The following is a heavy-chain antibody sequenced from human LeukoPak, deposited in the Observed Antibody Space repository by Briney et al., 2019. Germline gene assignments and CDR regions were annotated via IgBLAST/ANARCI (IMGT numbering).Heavy chain of an antibody. Sequence: PSETLSLTCAVYGGSFSGYYWSWIRQPPGKGLEWIGEINHSGSTNYNPSLKSRVTISVDTSKNQFSLKLSSVTAADTAVYYCARGPYGDYYFDYWGQGTLVTVSS. V-gene: IGHV4-34*01. CDR1: GGSFSGYY. D-gene: IGHD4-17*01. CDR2: INHSGST. J-gene: IGHJ4*02. CDR3: ARGPYGDYYFDY.